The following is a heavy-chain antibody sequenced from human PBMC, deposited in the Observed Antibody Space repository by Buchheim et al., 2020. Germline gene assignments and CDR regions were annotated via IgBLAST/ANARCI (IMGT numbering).Heavy chain of an antibody. J-gene: IGHJ5*02. CDR1: GGSISSGDYY. CDR2: IYYSGST. CDR3: ARVERINYGSGSYSDWFDP. D-gene: IGHD3-10*01. V-gene: IGHV4-30-4*01. Sequence: QVQLQESGPGLVKPSQTLSLTCTVSGGSISSGDYYWSWIRQPPGKGLEWIGYIYYSGSTYYKPSLKSRVTISVDTSKNQFSLKLSSVTAADTAVYYCARVERINYGSGSYSDWFDPWGQGTL.